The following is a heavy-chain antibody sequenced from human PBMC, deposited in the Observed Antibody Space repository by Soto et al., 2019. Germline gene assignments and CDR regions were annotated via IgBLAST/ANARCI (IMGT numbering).Heavy chain of an antibody. CDR2: ISAYNGNT. V-gene: IGHV1-18*01. J-gene: IGHJ4*02. D-gene: IGHD3-22*01. Sequence: ASVKVSCKASGYTFTSYGISWVRQAPGQGLEWMGWISAYNGNTNYAQKLQGRVTMTTDTSTSTAYMELRSLRSDDTAVYYCARVAAPMIVVVIGVDYWGQGTLVTVSS. CDR3: ARVAAPMIVVVIGVDY. CDR1: GYTFTSYG.